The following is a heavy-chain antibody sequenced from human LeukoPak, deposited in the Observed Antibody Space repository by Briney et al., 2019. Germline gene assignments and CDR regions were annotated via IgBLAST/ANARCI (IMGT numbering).Heavy chain of an antibody. V-gene: IGHV3-7*01. D-gene: IGHD1-26*01. J-gene: IGHJ4*02. CDR2: IEQDGSDK. Sequence: GGSLRLSCAVSGFTFTNYWMTWVRQAPGKGLEWVANIEQDGSDKYYVDSVVGRFTIPRDNAQNLLYLHMNSLRAEDTGVYYCAKSGGFFDTWGQGTLVTVSS. CDR1: GFTFTNYW. CDR3: AKSGGFFDT.